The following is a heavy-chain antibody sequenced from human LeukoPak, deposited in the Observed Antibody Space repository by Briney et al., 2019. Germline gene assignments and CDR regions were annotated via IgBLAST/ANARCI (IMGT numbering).Heavy chain of an antibody. CDR2: IYPGDSDT. CDR3: ARSLDYIAAEPCWFDP. J-gene: IGHJ5*02. Sequence: GESLKISCKGSGYSFTSYWIGWVRQMPGKGLEWMGIIYPGDSDTRYSPSFQGQVTISADKSISTAYLQWSSLKASDTAMYYCARSLDYIAAEPCWFDPWGQGTLVTVSS. CDR1: GYSFTSYW. V-gene: IGHV5-51*01. D-gene: IGHD6-13*01.